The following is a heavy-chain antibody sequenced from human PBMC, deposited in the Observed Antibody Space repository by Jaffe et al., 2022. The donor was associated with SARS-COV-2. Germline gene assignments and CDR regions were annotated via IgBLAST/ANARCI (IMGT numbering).Heavy chain of an antibody. V-gene: IGHV3-30-3*01. J-gene: IGHJ3*02. Sequence: QVQLVESGGGVVQPGRSLRLSCAASGFTFSSYAMHWVRQAPGKGLEWVAVISYDGSNKYYADSVKGRFTISRDNSKNTLYLQMNSLRAEDTAVYYCASLSIVLVGQHIWGQGTMVTVSS. D-gene: IGHD1-26*01. CDR2: ISYDGSNK. CDR3: ASLSIVLVGQHI. CDR1: GFTFSSYA.